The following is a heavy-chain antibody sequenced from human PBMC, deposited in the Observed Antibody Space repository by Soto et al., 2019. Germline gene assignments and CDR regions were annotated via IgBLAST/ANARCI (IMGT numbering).Heavy chain of an antibody. Sequence: SETLSLTCTVSGGSISSYYWSWTRQPPGKGLEWIGYIYYSGSTNYNPSLKSRVTISVDTSKNQFSLKLSSVTAADTAVYYCARESYDFWSGYYSGAHYGMDVWGQGTTVTVSS. J-gene: IGHJ6*02. CDR3: ARESYDFWSGYYSGAHYGMDV. V-gene: IGHV4-59*01. CDR1: GGSISSYY. CDR2: IYYSGST. D-gene: IGHD3-3*01.